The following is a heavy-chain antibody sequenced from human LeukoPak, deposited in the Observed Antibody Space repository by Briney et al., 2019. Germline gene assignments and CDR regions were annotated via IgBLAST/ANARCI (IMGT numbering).Heavy chain of an antibody. CDR1: GFTFSSYA. CDR2: ISGSGGST. V-gene: IGHV3-23*01. D-gene: IGHD6-13*01. CDR3: AKGTQAGYSSSWAN. Sequence: GGSLRLSCAASGFTFSSYAMTWVRQAPGQGLEWVSGISGSGGSTHYADSVKGRFTISRDNSKNTLYLQMNSLRAEDTAIYYCAKGTQAGYSSSWANWGQGTLVTVSS. J-gene: IGHJ4*02.